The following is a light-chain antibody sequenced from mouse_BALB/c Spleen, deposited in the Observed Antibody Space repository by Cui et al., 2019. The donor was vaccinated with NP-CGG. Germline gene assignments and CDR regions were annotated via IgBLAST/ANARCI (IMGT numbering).Light chain of an antibody. Sequence: QAVVTQESALTTSPGETVTLTCRSSTGAVTTSNYANWVQEKPEQLGTGLRGGTNNRAPGVPARVSGSMMGDKAALTITGAQTEDEAIYFCALWYSNHWVFGGGTKLTVL. V-gene: IGLV1*01. CDR2: GTN. CDR1: TGAVTTSNY. J-gene: IGLJ1*01. CDR3: ALWYSNHWV.